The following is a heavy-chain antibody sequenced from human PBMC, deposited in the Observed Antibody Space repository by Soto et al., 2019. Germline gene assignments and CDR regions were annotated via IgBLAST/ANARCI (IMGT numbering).Heavy chain of an antibody. Sequence: SETLSLTCTVSGGSISSYYWSWIRQPPGKGLEWIGYIYYSGSTNYNPSLKSRVTISVDTSKNQFSLKLNSVTPEDTAVYYCARKSPGNAFDIWGQGTMVTVSS. CDR2: IYYSGST. V-gene: IGHV4-59*12. CDR1: GGSISSYY. J-gene: IGHJ3*02. CDR3: ARKSPGNAFDI.